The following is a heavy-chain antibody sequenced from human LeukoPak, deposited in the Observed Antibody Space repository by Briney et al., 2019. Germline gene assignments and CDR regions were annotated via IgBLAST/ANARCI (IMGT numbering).Heavy chain of an antibody. CDR2: IYHSGST. Sequence: PSETLSLTCTVSGASITSSGYYWGWIRQPPGKGLEWIGTIYHSGSTNYNPSLKSRVTISVDTSKNQFSLKLSSVTAADTAVYYCARHNYYDSSGQGGDAFDIWGQGTMVTVSS. CDR1: GASITSSGYY. V-gene: IGHV4-39*01. J-gene: IGHJ3*02. CDR3: ARHNYYDSSGQGGDAFDI. D-gene: IGHD3-22*01.